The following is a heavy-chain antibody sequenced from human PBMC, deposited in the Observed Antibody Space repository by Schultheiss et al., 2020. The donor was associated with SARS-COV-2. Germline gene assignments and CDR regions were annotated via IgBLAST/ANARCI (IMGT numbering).Heavy chain of an antibody. V-gene: IGHV3-33*03. D-gene: IGHD6-13*01. CDR3: ASAPHSSSLAY. J-gene: IGHJ4*02. CDR1: GFTFSSYG. Sequence: GGSLRLSCRASGFTFSSYGMYWVRQAPGKGLEWVAVIWFDGSDKYYADSVTGRFTISRDNANNSLSLQMDSLRAEDTAVYYCASAPHSSSLAYWGQGTLVTVSS. CDR2: IWFDGSDK.